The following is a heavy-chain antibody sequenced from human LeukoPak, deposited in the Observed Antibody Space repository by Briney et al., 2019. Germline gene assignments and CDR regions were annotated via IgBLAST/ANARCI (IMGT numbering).Heavy chain of an antibody. CDR2: INHSGST. Sequence: PSETPSLTCAVYGGSFSGYYWSWIRQPPGKGLEWIGEINHSGSTNYNPSLKSRVTISVDTSKNQFSLKLSSVTAADTAVYYCARKVADSSGYYHDYWGQGTLVTVSS. V-gene: IGHV4-34*01. CDR1: GGSFSGYY. CDR3: ARKVADSSGYYHDY. J-gene: IGHJ4*02. D-gene: IGHD3-22*01.